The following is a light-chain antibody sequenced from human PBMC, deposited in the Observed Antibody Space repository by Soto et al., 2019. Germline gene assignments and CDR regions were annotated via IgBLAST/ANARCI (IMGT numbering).Light chain of an antibody. CDR3: HQHYSLPHT. CDR2: EAS. V-gene: IGKV3-11*01. Sequence: EIVLTQSPATLSLSPGERATLSCRASQSISVYLGWYQEKPGQPPRLLISEASKRATGIPARFSGSGSGADFTLTISSLEPDDSAVYFCHQHYSLPHTFGQGTKVEI. CDR1: QSISVY. J-gene: IGKJ2*01.